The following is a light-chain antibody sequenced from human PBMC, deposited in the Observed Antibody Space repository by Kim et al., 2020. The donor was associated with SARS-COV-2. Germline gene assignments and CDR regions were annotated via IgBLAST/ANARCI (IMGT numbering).Light chain of an antibody. Sequence: DIRMTQSPSTLSASVGDRVTITCRASQNIRGWLAWYQQKPGKAPNLLIYDVSTLRSGVPSRFSGGGSGTEFTLTITGLQPDDFATYYCQQYDICYNFGQGTKLEI. J-gene: IGKJ2*01. CDR2: DVS. CDR3: QQYDICYN. V-gene: IGKV1-5*01. CDR1: QNIRGW.